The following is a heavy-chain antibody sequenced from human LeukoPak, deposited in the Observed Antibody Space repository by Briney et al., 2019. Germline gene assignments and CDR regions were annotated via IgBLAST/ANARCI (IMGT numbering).Heavy chain of an antibody. D-gene: IGHD1-1*01. J-gene: IGHJ4*02. CDR3: ARRPGLERYYFDY. Sequence: GGSLRLSCAASGFTFSSYAMSWVRQAPGKGLQWVSTTSGSGGSTYYADSVKGRFTISRDNSKNTLYLQMNSLRAEDTAVYYCARRPGLERYYFDYWGQGTLVTVSS. V-gene: IGHV3-23*01. CDR2: TSGSGGST. CDR1: GFTFSSYA.